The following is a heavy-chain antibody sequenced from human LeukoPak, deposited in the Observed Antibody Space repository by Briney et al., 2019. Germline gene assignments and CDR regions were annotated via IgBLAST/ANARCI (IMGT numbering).Heavy chain of an antibody. D-gene: IGHD2-2*01. CDR3: ARHRGTSFRGYYYYYYIDV. J-gene: IGHJ6*03. V-gene: IGHV5-51*01. CDR2: IHPDNSDI. Sequence: HGESLKISCKGSGDSFTSKWIGWVRQMPGKGLEWMGMIHPDNSDIRYSPSFQGQVTISVDKSISTAYLQWSSLKASDTAMYYCARHRGTSFRGYYYYYYIDVWGKGTTVTVSS. CDR1: GDSFTSKW.